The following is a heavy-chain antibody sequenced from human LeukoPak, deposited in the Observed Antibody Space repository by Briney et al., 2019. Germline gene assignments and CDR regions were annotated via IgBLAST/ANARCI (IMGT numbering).Heavy chain of an antibody. CDR2: IIPIFGTA. D-gene: IGHD6-6*01. Sequence: SVKVSCKASGGTFSSYAISWVRQAPGQGLEWMGGIIPIFGTANYAQKFQGRVTITADESTSTAYMELSSLRSEDTAVYYCARGTRPARPSPHYYYYYGMDVWGRGTTVTVSS. J-gene: IGHJ6*02. CDR3: ARGTRPARPSPHYYYYYGMDV. V-gene: IGHV1-69*01. CDR1: GGTFSSYA.